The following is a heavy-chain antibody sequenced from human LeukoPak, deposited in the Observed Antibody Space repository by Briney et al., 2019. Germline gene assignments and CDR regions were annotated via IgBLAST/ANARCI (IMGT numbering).Heavy chain of an antibody. D-gene: IGHD3-22*01. CDR1: GYTFTSYD. Sequence: ASVKVSCKASGYTFTSYDINWVRQATGQGLEWMGWMNPNGGNTGYAQKFQGRVTMTRNTSISTAYMELSSLRSEDTAVYYCARQKNYDSSGYSDYGMDVWGQGTTVTVSS. CDR2: MNPNGGNT. V-gene: IGHV1-8*01. J-gene: IGHJ6*02. CDR3: ARQKNYDSSGYSDYGMDV.